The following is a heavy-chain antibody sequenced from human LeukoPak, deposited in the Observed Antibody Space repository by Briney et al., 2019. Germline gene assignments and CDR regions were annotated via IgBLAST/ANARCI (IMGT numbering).Heavy chain of an antibody. D-gene: IGHD6-13*01. V-gene: IGHV3-21*01. CDR1: GFTFSSYA. CDR2: ISSSSYI. Sequence: GGSLRLSCAASGFTFSSYAMNWVRQAPGKGLEWVSSISSSSYIYYADSVKGRFTISRDNAKNSLYLQMNSLRAEDTAVYCCARESIATESGYWGQGTLVTVSS. J-gene: IGHJ4*02. CDR3: ARESIATESGY.